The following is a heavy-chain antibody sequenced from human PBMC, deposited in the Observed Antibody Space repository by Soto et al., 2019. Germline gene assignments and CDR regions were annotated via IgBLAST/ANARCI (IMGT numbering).Heavy chain of an antibody. D-gene: IGHD6-19*01. V-gene: IGHV5-51*01. CDR2: IYTGDSDT. CDR1: GYSFTSYW. J-gene: IGHJ4*02. Sequence: GESLTISCKGSGYSFTSYWIGWLRQVPGKGLEWMGIIYTGDSDTRYSPSFQGQVTISADKSISTAYLQWSSLKASDTAIYYCAIRGAPQLLTFWGQGTLVPVSS. CDR3: AIRGAPQLLTF.